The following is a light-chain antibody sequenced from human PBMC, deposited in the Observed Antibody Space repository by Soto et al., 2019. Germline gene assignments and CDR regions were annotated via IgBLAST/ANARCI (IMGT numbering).Light chain of an antibody. J-gene: IGLJ3*02. CDR1: NSNIGSDI. V-gene: IGLV1-44*01. CDR3: AAWDDSLSGWV. Sequence: QSVLTQPPSASGTPGQRATISCCGSNSNIGSDIVNCYQLLPGAAPEVLINTTNQRPSGVPERFSGSKSGTSASLAISGLQSEDEADYYCAAWDDSLSGWVFGGGTKLTVL. CDR2: TTN.